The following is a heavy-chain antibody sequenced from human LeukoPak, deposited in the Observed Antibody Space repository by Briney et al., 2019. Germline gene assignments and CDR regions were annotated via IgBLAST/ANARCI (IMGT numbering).Heavy chain of an antibody. D-gene: IGHD3-10*01. J-gene: IGHJ5*02. Sequence: SVKVSCKASGGTFSSYAISWVRQAPGQGLEWMGRIIPILGIANHAQKFQGRVTITADKSTSTAYMELSSLRSEDTAVYYCAREVDGSGSYPNWFDPWGQGTLVTVSS. CDR2: IIPILGIA. CDR1: GGTFSSYA. CDR3: AREVDGSGSYPNWFDP. V-gene: IGHV1-69*04.